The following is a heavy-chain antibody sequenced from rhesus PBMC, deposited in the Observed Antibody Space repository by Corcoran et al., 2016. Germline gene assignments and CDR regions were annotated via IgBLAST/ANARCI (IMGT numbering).Heavy chain of an antibody. CDR2: ITYSGST. Sequence: QVQLQESGPGLVKPSATLSLTCAVSGGSISSGYYYWSWIRQPPGKGLEWIGDITYSGSTSYNPSLKSRVTISRDTSKNQFALRLSSVTAADTAVYYCARDWGDRYGLDSWGQGVVVTVSS. CDR3: ARDWGDRYGLDS. D-gene: IGHD3-34*01. J-gene: IGHJ6*01. V-gene: IGHV4-122*02. CDR1: GGSISSGYYY.